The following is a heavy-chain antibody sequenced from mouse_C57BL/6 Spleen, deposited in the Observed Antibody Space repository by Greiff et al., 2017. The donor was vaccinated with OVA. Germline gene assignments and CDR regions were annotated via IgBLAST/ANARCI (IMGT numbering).Heavy chain of an antibody. Sequence: QVQLQQSGPELVKPGASVKISCKASGYAFSSSWMNWVKQRPGKGLEWIGRIYPGDGDTNYNGKFKGKATLTADKSSSTAYMQLSSLTSEDSAVDFCARGGYGYDAMDYWGQGTSVTVSS. V-gene: IGHV1-82*01. CDR3: ARGGYGYDAMDY. J-gene: IGHJ4*01. D-gene: IGHD1-1*02. CDR1: GYAFSSSW. CDR2: IYPGDGDT.